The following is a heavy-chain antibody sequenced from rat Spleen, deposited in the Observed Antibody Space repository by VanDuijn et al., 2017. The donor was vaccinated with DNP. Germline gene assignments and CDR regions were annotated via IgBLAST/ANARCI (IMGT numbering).Heavy chain of an antibody. Sequence: EVQVVESGGGLVQPGGSLKLSCAASGFTFGDYYMSWVRQAPTKGLEWVASISTSGGSTYYRDSVKGRFTISRDNAKSTLYLQMDSLRSEDTATYYCATDEDSSYPRGFAYWGQGTLVTVSS. CDR3: ATDEDSSYPRGFAY. CDR2: ISTSGGST. CDR1: GFTFGDYY. J-gene: IGHJ3*01. D-gene: IGHD1-2*01. V-gene: IGHV5-27*01.